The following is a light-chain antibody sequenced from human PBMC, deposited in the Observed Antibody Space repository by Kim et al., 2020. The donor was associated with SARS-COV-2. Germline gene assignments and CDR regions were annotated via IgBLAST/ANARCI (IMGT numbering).Light chain of an antibody. CDR1: LGISNN. CDR3: QQYHSYPLT. Sequence: ASVGDRVTITCRASLGISNNLAWLQQKTGKDHKSLICAASSLQSGVPAKFSGSGSGTDFTLTISSLQPEDCATYYCQQYHSYPLTFGGGTKVDIK. CDR2: AAS. J-gene: IGKJ4*01. V-gene: IGKV1-16*02.